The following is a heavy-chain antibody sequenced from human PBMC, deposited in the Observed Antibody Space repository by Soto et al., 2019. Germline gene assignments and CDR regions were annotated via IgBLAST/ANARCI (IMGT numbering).Heavy chain of an antibody. CDR2: ISYDGSNK. D-gene: IGHD3-10*01. CDR3: ARAYDQYYYYYGMDV. V-gene: IGHV3-30-3*01. CDR1: GFTFSSYA. J-gene: IGHJ6*02. Sequence: QVQLVESGGGVVQPGRSLRLSCAASGFTFSSYAMHWVRQAPGKGLEWVAVISYDGSNKYYADSVKGRFTXSRDXSKXXXXXXXXXXXXXXXAVYYCARAYDQYYYYYGMDVWGQGTTVTVSS.